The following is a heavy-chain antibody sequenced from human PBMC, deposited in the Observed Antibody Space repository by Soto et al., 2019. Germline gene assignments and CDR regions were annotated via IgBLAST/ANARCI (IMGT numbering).Heavy chain of an antibody. CDR3: ARHTLRRSGWYNFDY. Sequence: ASETLSLTCTVSGCSLSSYYWSWIRQPPGKGLEWIGYIYYSGSTNYNPSLKSRVTISVDTSKNQFSLKLSSVTAADTAVYYCARHTLRRSGWYNFDYWGQGTLVTVS. V-gene: IGHV4-59*08. CDR1: GCSLSSYY. J-gene: IGHJ4*02. D-gene: IGHD6-19*01. CDR2: IYYSGST.